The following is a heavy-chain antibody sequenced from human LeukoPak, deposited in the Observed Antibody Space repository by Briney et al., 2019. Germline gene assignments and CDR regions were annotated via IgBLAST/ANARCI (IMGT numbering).Heavy chain of an antibody. Sequence: PGRSLRLSCAASGFTFSSYAMHWVRQAPGKGLEWVAVISYDGSNKYYADSVKGRFTISRDNSKNTLYLQMNSLRAEDTAVSYCASGRSITMIVVVAPFDYWGQGTLVTVSS. D-gene: IGHD3-22*01. CDR2: ISYDGSNK. CDR1: GFTFSSYA. J-gene: IGHJ4*02. CDR3: ASGRSITMIVVVAPFDY. V-gene: IGHV3-30*04.